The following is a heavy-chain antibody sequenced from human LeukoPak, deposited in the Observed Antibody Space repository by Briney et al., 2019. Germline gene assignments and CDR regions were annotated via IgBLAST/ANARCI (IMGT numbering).Heavy chain of an antibody. J-gene: IGHJ4*02. V-gene: IGHV3-9*03. Sequence: QPGRSLRLSCAASGFTFDDYAMHWVRQAPGKGLEWVSGISWNSGSIGYADSVKGRFTISRDNAKNSLYLQMNSLRAEDMALYYCAKGGQQLVGLFDYWGQGTLVTVSS. CDR1: GFTFDDYA. CDR2: ISWNSGSI. D-gene: IGHD6-13*01. CDR3: AKGGQQLVGLFDY.